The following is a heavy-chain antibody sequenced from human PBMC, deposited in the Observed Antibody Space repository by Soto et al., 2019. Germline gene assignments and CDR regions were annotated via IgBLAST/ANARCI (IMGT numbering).Heavy chain of an antibody. Sequence: TLSLTCAVSGGSISSGGYSWSWIRQPPGKGLEWIGYIYHSGSTYYNPSLKSRVTISVDRSKNQFSLKLSSVTAADTAVYYRPRVPARWGQGTLVTVSS. J-gene: IGHJ4*02. CDR3: PRVPAR. V-gene: IGHV4-30-2*01. CDR2: IYHSGST. CDR1: GGSISSGGYS. D-gene: IGHD2-2*01.